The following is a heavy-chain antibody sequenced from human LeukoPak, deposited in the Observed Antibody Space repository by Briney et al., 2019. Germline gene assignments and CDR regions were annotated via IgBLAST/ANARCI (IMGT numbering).Heavy chain of an antibody. CDR3: VRDNGQESKGYNWFDP. J-gene: IGHJ5*02. CDR1: GFILSSFV. CDR2: ISSRFSTM. D-gene: IGHD2-15*01. V-gene: IGHV3-48*03. Sequence: GGSLRLSCEASGFILSSFVMSWVRQGAGRGLEWVSYISSRFSTMYYAYSVRGRFTIARDNADNSLYLQMNYLRAEDTAVYYCVRDNGQESKGYNWFDPWGQGTLVTVSS.